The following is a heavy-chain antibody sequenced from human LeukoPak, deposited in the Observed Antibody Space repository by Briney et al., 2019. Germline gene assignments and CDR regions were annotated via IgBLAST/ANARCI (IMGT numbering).Heavy chain of an antibody. D-gene: IGHD5-24*01. CDR2: ISGSGSST. CDR3: ARSRDGYNYWAADFDY. V-gene: IGHV3-23*01. CDR1: GFTFSSYA. Sequence: GGSLRLSCAASGFTFSSYAMSWVRQAPGKGLQWVSGISGSGSSTYYADSVRGRFTISRDKSKNTLYLEMNSLRAEDTAVYHCARSRDGYNYWAADFDYWGQGTLVTVSS. J-gene: IGHJ4*02.